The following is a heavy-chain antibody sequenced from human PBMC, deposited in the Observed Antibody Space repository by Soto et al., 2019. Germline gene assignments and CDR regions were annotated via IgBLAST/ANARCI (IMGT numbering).Heavy chain of an antibody. CDR3: ARATLRDTAMVTDGMDV. J-gene: IGHJ6*02. D-gene: IGHD5-18*01. CDR2: IIPIFGTA. V-gene: IGHV1-69*13. Sequence: GASVKVSFKASGGTFSSYAISWVRQAPGQGLEWMGGIIPIFGTANYAQKFQGRVTITADESTSTAYMELSSLRPEDTAVYYCARATLRDTAMVTDGMDVWGQGTTVTVSS. CDR1: GGTFSSYA.